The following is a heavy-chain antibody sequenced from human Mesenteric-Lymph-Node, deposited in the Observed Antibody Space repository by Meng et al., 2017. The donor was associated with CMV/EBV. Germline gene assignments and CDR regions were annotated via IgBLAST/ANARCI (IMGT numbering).Heavy chain of an antibody. CDR1: GDSISTSSDYY. D-gene: IGHD2-2*01. J-gene: IGHJ5*02. Sequence: SQTLSLTCTVSGDSISTSSDYYWGWIRQPPGKGLEWIGTIYYTGITYYSPSLKSRVAISVDTSKNQLSLKLTSVTAADTAVYYCARGHLIGIVVVPAAIAENWFDPWGQGTLVTVSS. CDR2: IYYTGIT. CDR3: ARGHLIGIVVVPAAIAENWFDP. V-gene: IGHV4-39*07.